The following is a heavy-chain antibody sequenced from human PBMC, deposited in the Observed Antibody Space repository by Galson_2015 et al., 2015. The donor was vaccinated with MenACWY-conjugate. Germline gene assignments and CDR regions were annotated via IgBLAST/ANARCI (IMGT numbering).Heavy chain of an antibody. CDR3: AHRSGYSGGSYSVAFDY. Sequence: PALVTPPQTLTLPCTFSGFSLSSNGVGVGWIRQPPGKALEWLALVYWTDDKRYSPSMKSRLTITKDTSNNQLVLTMTNMDPVDTATYYCAHRSGYSGGSYSVAFDYWGQGTLLTVSA. CDR2: VYWTDDK. V-gene: IGHV2-5*01. J-gene: IGHJ4*02. D-gene: IGHD6-19*01. CDR1: GFSLSSNGVG.